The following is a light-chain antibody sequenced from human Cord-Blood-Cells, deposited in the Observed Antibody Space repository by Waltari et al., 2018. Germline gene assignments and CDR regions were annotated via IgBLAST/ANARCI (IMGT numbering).Light chain of an antibody. J-gene: IGLJ3*02. V-gene: IGLV1-44*01. Sequence: QSVLTQPPSASGTPGQRVTISCSGSSSNIGSNTVKWYQQLPGTAPQLLSYRNNQRPSGVHDLFSGFKSGTSASRSISVLQSEDEADYYCAGWDDSLNGPVFGGGTEPTVL. CDR1: SSNIGSNT. CDR3: AGWDDSLNGPV. CDR2: RNN.